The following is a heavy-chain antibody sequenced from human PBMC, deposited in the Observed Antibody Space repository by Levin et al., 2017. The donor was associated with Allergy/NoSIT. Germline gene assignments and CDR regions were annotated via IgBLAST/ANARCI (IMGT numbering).Heavy chain of an antibody. V-gene: IGHV3-21*01. CDR3: ARDVDRIGKYQLLYGYYYYGMDV. CDR1: GFTFSSYS. Sequence: NPGGSLRLSCAASGFTFSSYSMNWVRQAPGKGLEWVSSISSSSSYIYYADSVKGRFTISRANAKNSLYLQMNSLRAEDTAVYYCARDVDRIGKYQLLYGYYYYGMDVWGQGTTVTVSS. J-gene: IGHJ6*02. D-gene: IGHD2-2*02. CDR2: ISSSSSYI.